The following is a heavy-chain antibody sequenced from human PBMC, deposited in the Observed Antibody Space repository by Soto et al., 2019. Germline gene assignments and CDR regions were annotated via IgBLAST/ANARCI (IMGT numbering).Heavy chain of an antibody. V-gene: IGHV4-31*03. Sequence: PSETLSLTCSVSGASISSGDLYWSWIRQHPAKGLEWIGGIYYSGSTNYNPSLKSRVTVSRDTSKNQFSLKLNSVTAADSAVYFCACGRSSGTFCFDYWGQGTLVTVSS. D-gene: IGHD1-26*01. CDR3: ACGRSSGTFCFDY. CDR2: IYYSGST. J-gene: IGHJ4*02. CDR1: GASISSGDLY.